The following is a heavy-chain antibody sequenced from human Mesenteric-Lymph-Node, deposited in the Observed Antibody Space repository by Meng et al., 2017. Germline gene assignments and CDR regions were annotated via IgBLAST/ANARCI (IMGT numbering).Heavy chain of an antibody. J-gene: IGHJ4*02. Sequence: QGQLQQWGAGRVKPAETRSRTGAGYGGSFSNYYWNWIRQSPGKGLEWIGEVSHGGTTNYNPSLKSRVSISVDTSSNQFSLELTSVTAADTAVYYCATLGLGWSGFDFWGQGTLVTVSS. V-gene: IGHV4-34*01. CDR1: GGSFSNYY. D-gene: IGHD6-19*01. CDR3: ATLGLGWSGFDF. CDR2: VSHGGTT.